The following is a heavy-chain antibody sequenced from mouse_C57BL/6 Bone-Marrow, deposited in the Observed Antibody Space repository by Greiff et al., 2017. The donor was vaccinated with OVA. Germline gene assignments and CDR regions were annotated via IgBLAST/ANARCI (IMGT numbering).Heavy chain of an antibody. Sequence: VQLQQSGAELVRPGASVTLSCKASGYTFTDYEMYWVKQTPVHGLEWIGAIDPETGGTAYNQKFKGKAILTADKSSSTAYMELRCLTSEDSAGYYCTSVAYWGQGTLVTVSA. CDR1: GYTFTDYE. J-gene: IGHJ3*01. CDR3: TSVAY. V-gene: IGHV1-15*01. CDR2: IDPETGGT.